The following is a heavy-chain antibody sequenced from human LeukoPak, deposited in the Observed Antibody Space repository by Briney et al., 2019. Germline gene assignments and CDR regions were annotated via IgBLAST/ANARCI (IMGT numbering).Heavy chain of an antibody. D-gene: IGHD4-17*01. CDR1: GFTFSSYS. V-gene: IGHV3-21*01. CDR2: ISSSSSYI. J-gene: IGHJ4*02. Sequence: GGSLRLSCAASGFTFSSYSMNWVRQAPGKGLEWVSSISSSSSYIYYADSVKGRFTTSRDNAKDSLYLQMNSLRAEDTAVYYCARDSYGDYSPWGQGTLVTVSS. CDR3: ARDSYGDYSP.